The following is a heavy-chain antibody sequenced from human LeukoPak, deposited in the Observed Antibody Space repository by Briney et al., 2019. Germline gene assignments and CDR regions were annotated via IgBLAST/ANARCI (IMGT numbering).Heavy chain of an antibody. D-gene: IGHD3-22*01. CDR1: GFTFSSYA. Sequence: PGGSLRLSCAASGFTFSSYAMSWVRQAPGKGLEWVSAISGSGGSTYYADSVKGRFTISRDNSKNTLYLQMNGLRAEDTAIYYCVRDQWYHYDSSGYPEYFQYWGRGTLVTVSS. CDR3: VRDQWYHYDSSGYPEYFQY. CDR2: ISGSGGST. V-gene: IGHV3-23*01. J-gene: IGHJ1*01.